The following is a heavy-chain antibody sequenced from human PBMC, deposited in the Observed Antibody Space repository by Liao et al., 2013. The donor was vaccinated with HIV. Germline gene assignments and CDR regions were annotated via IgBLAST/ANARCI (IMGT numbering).Heavy chain of an antibody. J-gene: IGHJ3*02. CDR1: GGSFSSGSYY. CDR2: IYTSGST. Sequence: QVQLQESGPGLVKPSQTLSLTCTVSGGSFSSGSYYWSWIRQPAGKVLEWIGRIYTSGSTNYNPSLKSRVTISVDMSKTQFSLKLSSVTAADTAVYYCARGMYYYVTESSFDIWGQGTMVTVSS. D-gene: IGHD3-10*02. V-gene: IGHV4-61*02. CDR3: ARGMYYYVTESSFDI.